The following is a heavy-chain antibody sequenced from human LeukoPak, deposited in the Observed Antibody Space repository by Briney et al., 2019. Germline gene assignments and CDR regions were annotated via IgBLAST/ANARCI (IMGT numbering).Heavy chain of an antibody. CDR2: ISGSGGST. Sequence: GGSLRLSCAASGFTVSSDYMSWVRQAPGKGLEWVSAISGSGGSTYYADSVKGRFTISGDNSKNTLYLQMNSLRAEDTAVYYCAKETYYYGSGTQIPWFDPWGQGTLVTVSS. CDR3: AKETYYYGSGTQIPWFDP. V-gene: IGHV3-23*01. CDR1: GFTVSSDY. J-gene: IGHJ5*02. D-gene: IGHD3-10*01.